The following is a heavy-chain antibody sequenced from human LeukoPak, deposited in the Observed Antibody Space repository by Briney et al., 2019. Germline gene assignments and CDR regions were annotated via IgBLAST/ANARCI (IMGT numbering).Heavy chain of an antibody. Sequence: GASVKVSCKASGYTFTGYYMHWVRQAPGQGLEWMGIINPSGGSTSYAQKFQGRVTMTRDMSTSTVYMELSSLRSEDTAVYYCATEGKMVRGVYTDYWGQGTLVTVSS. CDR2: INPSGGST. V-gene: IGHV1-46*01. CDR3: ATEGKMVRGVYTDY. CDR1: GYTFTGYY. D-gene: IGHD3-10*01. J-gene: IGHJ4*02.